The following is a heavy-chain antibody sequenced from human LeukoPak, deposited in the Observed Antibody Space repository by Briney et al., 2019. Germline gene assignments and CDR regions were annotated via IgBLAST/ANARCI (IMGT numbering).Heavy chain of an antibody. D-gene: IGHD3-3*01. V-gene: IGHV3-74*01. CDR2: INSDGSNT. CDR1: EFTFSNYW. CDR3: ARGGFGHNTDV. J-gene: IGHJ6*03. Sequence: PGGSLRLSCVASEFTFSNYWLHWVRQAPGKGPVWVSRINSDGSNTIYADSAKGRFTISRDNAKNTVYLQMNSLRVEDTAIYYCARGGFGHNTDVWGKGTTVTVSS.